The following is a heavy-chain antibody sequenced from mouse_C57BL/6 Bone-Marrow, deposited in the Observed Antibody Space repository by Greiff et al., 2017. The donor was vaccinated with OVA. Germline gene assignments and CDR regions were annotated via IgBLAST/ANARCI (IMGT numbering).Heavy chain of an antibody. V-gene: IGHV1-26*01. D-gene: IGHD4-1*01. CDR3: ARRRRNCDWYFDV. Sequence: EVQLQQSGPELVKPGASVKISCKASGYTFTDYYMNWVKQSHGKSLEWIGDINPNNGGTSYDQKFKGKATLTVDKSSSPAYMELRSLTSEDSAVYYCARRRRNCDWYFDVWGTGTTVTVSS. CDR2: INPNNGGT. CDR1: GYTFTDYY. J-gene: IGHJ1*03.